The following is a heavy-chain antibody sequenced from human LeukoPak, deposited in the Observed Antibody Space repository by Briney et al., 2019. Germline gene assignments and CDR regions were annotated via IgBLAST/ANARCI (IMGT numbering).Heavy chain of an antibody. CDR3: ARDYKYAFDN. D-gene: IGHD5-24*01. V-gene: IGHV3-48*01. CDR1: GFSFISYS. J-gene: IGHJ4*02. Sequence: GGSLRLSCAASGFSFISYSMNWVRQAPGKGLEWISYIGIDSGNTNYADSVKGRFTISGDKAKNSLYLQMNSLRVEDTAVYYCARDYKYAFDNWGQGTLVTVSS. CDR2: IGIDSGNT.